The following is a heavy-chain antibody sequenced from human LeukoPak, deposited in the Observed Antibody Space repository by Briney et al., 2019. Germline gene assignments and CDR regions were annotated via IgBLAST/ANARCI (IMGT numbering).Heavy chain of an antibody. J-gene: IGHJ4*02. CDR1: GFTFSSYA. CDR2: ISGSGGST. CDR3: AKTPHYDFWSGYTYFDY. Sequence: GGSLRLSCAASGFTFSSYAMSWVRHAPGKGLEWVSAISGSGGSTYYADSVKVRFTISRDNSKNTLYLQMNSLRAEDTAVYYCAKTPHYDFWSGYTYFDYWGQGTLVTVSS. D-gene: IGHD3-3*01. V-gene: IGHV3-23*01.